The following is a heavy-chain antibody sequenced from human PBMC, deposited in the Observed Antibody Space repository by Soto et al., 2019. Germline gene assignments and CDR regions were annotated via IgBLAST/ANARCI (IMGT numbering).Heavy chain of an antibody. Sequence: GGSLRLSCAASGFTFSSYAMSWVRQAPGKGLEWVSAISGSGGSTYYADSVKGRFTISRDNSKNTLYLQMNSLRAEDTAVYYCAKEGAIAVAGSGYFQHWGQGTLVTVSS. J-gene: IGHJ1*01. CDR1: GFTFSSYA. CDR3: AKEGAIAVAGSGYFQH. V-gene: IGHV3-23*01. D-gene: IGHD6-19*01. CDR2: ISGSGGST.